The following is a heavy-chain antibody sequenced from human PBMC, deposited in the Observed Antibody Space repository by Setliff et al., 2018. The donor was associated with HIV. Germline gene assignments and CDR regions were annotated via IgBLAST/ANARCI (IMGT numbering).Heavy chain of an antibody. Sequence: SVKVSCKASGGTFSSYPISWVRQAPGQGLEWMGGIIPIFGTANYAQKFQGRVTITADESTSTAYMELSSLRSDDTAVYYCARDFSGQQLVGGWFRNGGVDFWGQGTLVTVSS. CDR3: ARDFSGQQLVGGWFRNGGVDF. CDR1: GGTFSSYP. V-gene: IGHV1-69*13. CDR2: IIPIFGTA. J-gene: IGHJ4*02. D-gene: IGHD6-13*01.